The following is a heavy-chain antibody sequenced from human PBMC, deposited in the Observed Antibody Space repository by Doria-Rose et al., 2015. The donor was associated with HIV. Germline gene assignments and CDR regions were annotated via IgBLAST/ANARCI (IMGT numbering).Heavy chain of an antibody. J-gene: IGHJ4*02. Sequence: QVTLKESGPVLVKPTETLTLTCTVSGVSLSSPGMGVSWIRQPPGKALEWLANIFAYDERSYKTSLKSRLTSSRGASKGQVVLTMTDMDPVDTATYYCARIKSSRWYHKYYFDFWGQGTLVIVSA. D-gene: IGHD6-13*01. CDR1: GVSLSSPGMG. CDR2: IFAYDER. CDR3: ARIKSSRWYHKYYFDF. V-gene: IGHV2-26*01.